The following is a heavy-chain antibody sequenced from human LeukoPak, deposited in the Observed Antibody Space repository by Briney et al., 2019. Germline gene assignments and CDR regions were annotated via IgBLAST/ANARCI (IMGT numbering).Heavy chain of an antibody. V-gene: IGHV4-59*12. J-gene: IGHJ4*02. Sequence: SETLSLTCTVSGGSISSYYWSWIRQLPGKGLEWIGYIYYSGSTNYNPSLTSRVTISVDTSKNQFSLKLSSVTAADTAVYYCAGAAVAATFTPPGLYSFDSGAREPWSPSPQ. CDR2: IYYSGST. CDR1: GGSISSYY. D-gene: IGHD2-15*01. CDR3: AGAAVAATFTPPGLYSFDS.